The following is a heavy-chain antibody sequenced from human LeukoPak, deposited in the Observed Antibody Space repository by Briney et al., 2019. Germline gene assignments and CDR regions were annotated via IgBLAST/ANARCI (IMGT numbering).Heavy chain of an antibody. J-gene: IGHJ3*02. CDR2: LYTTGTT. CDR3: VRDGANWEEPNDAFDT. D-gene: IGHD1-26*01. CDR1: GASITSCY. V-gene: IGHV4-4*07. Sequence: SETLSLTCAVSGASITSCYWSWVRQSAGKGLEWIGRLYTTGTTNYSPSLKSRVTMSGDSSKNQLSLTLTSVTTADTAVYYCVRDGANWEEPNDAFDTWGQGTLLTVSS.